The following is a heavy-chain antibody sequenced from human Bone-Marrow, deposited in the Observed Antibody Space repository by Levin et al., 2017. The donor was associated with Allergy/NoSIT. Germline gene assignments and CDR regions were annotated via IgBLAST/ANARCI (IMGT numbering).Heavy chain of an antibody. CDR3: ARISSAAFDM. V-gene: IGHV1-2*02. CDR2: INPNSGDT. J-gene: IGHJ3*02. Sequence: ASVKVSCKASGYTFTDYFIHWVRLAPGQGLEWMGWINPNSGDTDSSQNFQGTVTMTRDTSISTAYMEVTSLTSNDTALYYCARISSAAFDMWGQGTVVHVSS. D-gene: IGHD6-19*01. CDR1: GYTFTDYF.